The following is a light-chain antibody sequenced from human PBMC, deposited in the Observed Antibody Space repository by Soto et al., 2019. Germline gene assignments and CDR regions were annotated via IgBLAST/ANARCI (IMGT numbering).Light chain of an antibody. CDR3: CSFAGGYTYV. CDR1: SSDVGGYNY. CDR2: DVS. J-gene: IGLJ1*01. V-gene: IGLV2-11*01. Sequence: QSVLTQPRSVSGSPGQSVTISCTGTSSDVGGYNYVSWYQQHPGKAPKLMIYDVSKRPSGVPDRFSGSKSGNTASLTISGLQAEDEADFYCCSFAGGYTYVFGPGTKLTVL.